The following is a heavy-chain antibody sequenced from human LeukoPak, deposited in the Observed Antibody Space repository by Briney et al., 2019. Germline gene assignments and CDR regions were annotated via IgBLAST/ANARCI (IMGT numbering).Heavy chain of an antibody. Sequence: SETLSLTCTVSGYSISSGYYWGWIRQPPGKGLEWIGSIYHSGCTYYNPSLKSRVTISVDTSKNQFSLKLSSVTAADTAVYYCAREYSSSAEFDYWGQGTLVTVSS. CDR2: IYHSGCT. D-gene: IGHD6-6*01. CDR1: GYSISSGYY. CDR3: AREYSSSAEFDY. V-gene: IGHV4-38-2*02. J-gene: IGHJ4*02.